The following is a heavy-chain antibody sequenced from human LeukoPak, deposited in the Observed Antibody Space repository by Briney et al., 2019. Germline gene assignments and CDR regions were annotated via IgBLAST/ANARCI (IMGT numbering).Heavy chain of an antibody. J-gene: IGHJ6*03. Sequence: SETLSLTCTVSGYSISSGYYWSWIRQPAGKGLEWIGRIYTSGSTNYNPSLKSRVTMSVDTSKNQFSLKLSSVTAADTAVYYCAREAQLWSFYYYMDVWGKGTTVTISS. V-gene: IGHV4-4*07. CDR3: AREAQLWSFYYYMDV. CDR1: GYSISSGYY. CDR2: IYTSGST. D-gene: IGHD5-18*01.